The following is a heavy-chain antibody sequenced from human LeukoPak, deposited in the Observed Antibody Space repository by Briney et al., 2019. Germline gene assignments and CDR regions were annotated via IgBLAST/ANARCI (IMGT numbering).Heavy chain of an antibody. D-gene: IGHD2-2*01. CDR1: GFTFSSYG. CDR2: IWYDGSNK. Sequence: PGRSLRLSCAASGFTFSSYGMHWVRQAPGNGLEGVAVIWYDGSNKYYADSVKGRFTISRDNSKHTLYLQMNSLRAEDTAVYYCAREVPESGIVVVPAAMDYWGQGTLVTVSS. V-gene: IGHV3-33*01. CDR3: AREVPESGIVVVPAAMDY. J-gene: IGHJ4*02.